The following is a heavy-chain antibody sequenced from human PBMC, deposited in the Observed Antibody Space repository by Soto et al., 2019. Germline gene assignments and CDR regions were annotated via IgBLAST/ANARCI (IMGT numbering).Heavy chain of an antibody. Sequence: ASVTVSCKASGYTFTHYAMHWVRQAPGQRLEWMGWINAGNGNTKYSQKFQGRVTITADKSTSTVYLELSSLRSEDTAVYYCTRDRAVTNASIVMSYWGQGTPVTV. J-gene: IGHJ4*02. CDR3: TRDRAVTNASIVMSY. CDR1: GYTFTHYA. D-gene: IGHD4-4*01. V-gene: IGHV1-3*01. CDR2: INAGNGNT.